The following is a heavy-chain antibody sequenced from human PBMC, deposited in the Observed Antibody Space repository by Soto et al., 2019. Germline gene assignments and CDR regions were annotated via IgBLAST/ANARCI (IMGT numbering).Heavy chain of an antibody. J-gene: IGHJ6*02. CDR2: ISAYNGNT. Sequence: QVQLVQSGAEVKKPGASVKVSCKASGYTFTSYGISWVRQAPGQGLEWMGWISAYNGNTNYAQKLQGRVTMTTDTSTSTAYMELRSLRSDDTAVYYCASARLAPLCYGSGSADSYYGMDVWGQGTRVTVSS. D-gene: IGHD3-10*01. CDR3: ASARLAPLCYGSGSADSYYGMDV. CDR1: GYTFTSYG. V-gene: IGHV1-18*01.